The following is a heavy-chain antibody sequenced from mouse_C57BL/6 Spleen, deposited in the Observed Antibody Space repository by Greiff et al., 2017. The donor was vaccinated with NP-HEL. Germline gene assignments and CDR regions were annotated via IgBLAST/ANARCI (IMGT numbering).Heavy chain of an antibody. V-gene: IGHV1-15*01. D-gene: IGHD4-1*01. J-gene: IGHJ2*01. Sequence: VKLVESGAELVRPGASVTLSCKASGYTFTDYEMHWVKQTPVHGLEWIGAIDPETGGTAYNQKFKGKAILTADKSSSTAYMELRSLTSEDSAVYYCTRTNWDGEDYFDYWGQGTTLTVSS. CDR1: GYTFTDYE. CDR2: IDPETGGT. CDR3: TRTNWDGEDYFDY.